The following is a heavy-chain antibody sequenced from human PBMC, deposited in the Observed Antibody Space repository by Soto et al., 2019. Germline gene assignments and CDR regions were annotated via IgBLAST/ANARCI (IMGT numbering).Heavy chain of an antibody. V-gene: IGHV3-23*01. CDR2: INKSGGST. D-gene: IGHD1-1*01. CDR1: GFTFSSFA. CDR3: AKDPPTTGTTFDY. J-gene: IGHJ4*02. Sequence: PGGSLRLSCAASGFTFSSFAMSWVRQAPGKGLEWVSTINKSGGSTYYADSVKGRFTISRDNSKNVLFLQINGLRAEDTAVYYCAKDPPTTGTTFDYWGRGTLVTVSS.